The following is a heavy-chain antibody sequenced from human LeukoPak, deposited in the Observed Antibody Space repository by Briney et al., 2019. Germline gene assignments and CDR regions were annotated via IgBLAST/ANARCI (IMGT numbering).Heavy chain of an antibody. CDR1: GGSISSGSYY. CDR2: IYTSGST. J-gene: IGHJ5*02. V-gene: IGHV4-61*02. CDR3: ARDCLPAVDRWFDP. D-gene: IGHD3-22*01. Sequence: PSKTLSLTCTVSGGSISSGSYYWSWIRQPAGKGLEWIGRIYTSGSTNYNPSLKSRVTISVDTSKNQFSLKLSSVTAADTAVYYCARDCLPAVDRWFDPWGQGTLVTVSS.